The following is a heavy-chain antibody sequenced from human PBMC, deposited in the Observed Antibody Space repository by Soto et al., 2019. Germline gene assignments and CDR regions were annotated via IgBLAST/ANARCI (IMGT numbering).Heavy chain of an antibody. J-gene: IGHJ5*02. CDR1: GFTFSSYE. Sequence: GGSLRLSCAASGFTFSSYEMNWVRQAPGKGLEWVSSISSSSSYIYYADSVKGRFTISRDNAKNSLYLQMNSLRAEDTAVYYCARDFISSDRFDPWGQGTLVTVSS. CDR2: ISSSSSYI. CDR3: ARDFISSDRFDP. D-gene: IGHD6-6*01. V-gene: IGHV3-21*01.